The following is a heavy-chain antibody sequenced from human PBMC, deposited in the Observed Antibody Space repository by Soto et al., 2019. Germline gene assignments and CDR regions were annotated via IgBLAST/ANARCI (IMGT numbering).Heavy chain of an antibody. J-gene: IGHJ3*02. Sequence: GGSLRLSCAASGFTFSSYAMSWVRQAPGKGLEWVSAISGSGGSTYYADSVKGRFTISRDNSKNTLYLQMNSLRAEDTAVYYCAKGTYYYGSGSYRPVAPDAFDIWGQGTMVTVSS. CDR1: GFTFSSYA. CDR3: AKGTYYYGSGSYRPVAPDAFDI. D-gene: IGHD3-10*01. V-gene: IGHV3-23*01. CDR2: ISGSGGST.